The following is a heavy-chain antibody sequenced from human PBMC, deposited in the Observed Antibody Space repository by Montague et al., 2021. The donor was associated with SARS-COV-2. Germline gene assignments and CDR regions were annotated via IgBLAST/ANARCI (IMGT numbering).Heavy chain of an antibody. V-gene: IGHV3-9*01. CDR1: GFTFDDYA. D-gene: IGHD5-18*01. Sequence: SLRLSCAASGFTFDDYAMHWVRQAPGKGLEWVSGISWNGGSIGYADSVKGRFTISRDNAKNSLYLQMNSRRAEDTALYYCAKDINSYGEYYFDYWGQGTLVTVSS. J-gene: IGHJ4*02. CDR2: ISWNGGSI. CDR3: AKDINSYGEYYFDY.